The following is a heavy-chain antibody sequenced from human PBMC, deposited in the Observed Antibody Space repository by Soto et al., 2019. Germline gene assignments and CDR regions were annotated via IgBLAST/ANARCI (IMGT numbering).Heavy chain of an antibody. CDR3: ASNGCGETYYYGMDV. CDR2: IIPIFGTA. V-gene: IGHV1-69*12. D-gene: IGHD3-10*01. CDR1: GGTFSSYA. Sequence: QVQLVQSGAEVKKPGSSVKVSCKASGGTFSSYAINWVRQAPGQGLEWMGGIIPIFGTADYAQKFQGRVTITADESTSTAYMELRSLRSEDTAVYYGASNGCGETYYYGMDVWGQGTMVTVSS. J-gene: IGHJ6*02.